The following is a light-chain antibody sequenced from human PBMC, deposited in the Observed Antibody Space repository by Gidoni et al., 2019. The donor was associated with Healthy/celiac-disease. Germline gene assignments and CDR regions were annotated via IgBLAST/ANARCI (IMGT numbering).Light chain of an antibody. Sequence: DIVMTQSPLSLPVTPGEPASISCRSSQSLLHSNGYNYLDWYLQKPGQSPQLLIYLGSNRASGVPDRFSGSGSGTDFTLKINRVEAEDVGVYYCMQALQTSFTFXPXTKVXIK. CDR1: QSLLHSNGYNY. CDR2: LGS. J-gene: IGKJ3*01. CDR3: MQALQTSFT. V-gene: IGKV2-28*01.